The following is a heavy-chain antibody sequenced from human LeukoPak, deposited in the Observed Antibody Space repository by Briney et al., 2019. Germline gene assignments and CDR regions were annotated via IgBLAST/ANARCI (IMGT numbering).Heavy chain of an antibody. Sequence: PSETLSLTCTVSGGSISSGSYYWSWIRQPAGKGLEWIGRIYTSGSTNYNPSLKSRVTMSVDTSKNQFSLKLSSVTAADTAVYYCARTNTGVYGDSYYFDYWGQGTLVTVSS. V-gene: IGHV4-61*02. CDR2: IYTSGST. J-gene: IGHJ4*02. CDR3: ARTNTGVYGDSYYFDY. D-gene: IGHD4-17*01. CDR1: GGSISSGSYY.